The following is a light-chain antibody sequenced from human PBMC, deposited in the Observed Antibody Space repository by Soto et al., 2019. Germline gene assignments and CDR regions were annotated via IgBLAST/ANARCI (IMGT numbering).Light chain of an antibody. CDR3: ISYTTISTYA. CDR1: SSDVDGYNY. CDR2: DGS. V-gene: IGLV2-14*03. Sequence: QSVLTQPASVSGSPGQSIAISCTGTSSDVDGYNYVSWYQHHPGKAPKLMIYDGSSRPSGVCNRFAGSKSGNTASLTISGLQAEYEDDYYCISYTTISTYAFGTGTKVTV. J-gene: IGLJ1*01.